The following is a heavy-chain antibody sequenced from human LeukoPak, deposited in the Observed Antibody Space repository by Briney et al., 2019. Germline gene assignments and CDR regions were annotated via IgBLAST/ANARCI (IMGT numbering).Heavy chain of an antibody. D-gene: IGHD6-13*01. CDR1: GYTFTGYY. CDR3: ARDRSSSSCYSDFDY. Sequence: ASVKVSCKASGYTFTGYYMHWVRQAPGQGLEWMGRINPNSGGTNYAQKFQGRVTMTRDTSVSTAYMELSRLRSDDTAVYYCARDRSSSSCYSDFDYWGQGTLVTVSS. J-gene: IGHJ4*02. V-gene: IGHV1-2*06. CDR2: INPNSGGT.